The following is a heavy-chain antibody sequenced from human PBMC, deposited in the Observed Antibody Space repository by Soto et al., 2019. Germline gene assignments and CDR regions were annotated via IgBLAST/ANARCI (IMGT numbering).Heavy chain of an antibody. V-gene: IGHV3-11*06. Sequence: QVQLVESGGGLVKPGGSLRLSCAASGFTFSDYYMSWIRQAPVKGLEYISYISSSSGSTNYADSVNGRVTISRDNAKNSLYLQMSSLRAEDTAVYYCARDRGGYDRLYYYHGMDVWGQGTTVTVSS. D-gene: IGHD5-12*01. CDR2: ISSSSGST. CDR3: ARDRGGYDRLYYYHGMDV. J-gene: IGHJ6*02. CDR1: GFTFSDYY.